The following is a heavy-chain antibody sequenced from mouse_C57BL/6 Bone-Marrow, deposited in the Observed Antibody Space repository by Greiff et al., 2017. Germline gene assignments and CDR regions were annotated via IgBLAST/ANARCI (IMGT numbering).Heavy chain of an antibody. V-gene: IGHV1-59*01. CDR3: ARWFPAMDY. Sequence: QVQLQQPGAELVRPGTSVKLSCKASGYTFTSYWMHWVKQRPGQGLEWIGVIDPADSYTNYNQKFKGKATLTVDTSSSKAYMQLSRLTSEDSAVYYCARWFPAMDYWGQGTSVTVSS. J-gene: IGHJ4*01. D-gene: IGHD2-2*01. CDR1: GYTFTSYW. CDR2: IDPADSYT.